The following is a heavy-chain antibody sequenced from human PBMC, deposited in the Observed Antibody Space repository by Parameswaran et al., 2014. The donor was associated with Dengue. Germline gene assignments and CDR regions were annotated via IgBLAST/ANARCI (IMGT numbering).Heavy chain of an antibody. CDR3: ARVGPTMFLEWLSMGD. J-gene: IGHJ4*02. Sequence: RWIRQPPGKGLEWIGYIYYSGSTYYNPSLKSRVTISVDTSKNQFSLKLSSVTAADTAVYYCARVGPTMFLEWLSMGDWGQGTLVTVSS. CDR2: IYYSGST. D-gene: IGHD3-3*01. V-gene: IGHV4-31*02.